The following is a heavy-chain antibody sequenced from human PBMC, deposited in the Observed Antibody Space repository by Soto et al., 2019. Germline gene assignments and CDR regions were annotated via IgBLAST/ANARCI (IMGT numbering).Heavy chain of an antibody. CDR1: GFTFSSYG. CDR3: ARGRVYYDSSGYPY. CDR2: IWYDGSNK. V-gene: IGHV3-33*01. D-gene: IGHD3-22*01. J-gene: IGHJ4*02. Sequence: QVQLVESGGGVVQPGRSLRLSCAASGFTFSSYGMHWVRQAPGKGLEWVAVIWYDGSNKYYADSVKGRFTISRDNSKNTLYLQMNSLRAEDTAVYYCARGRVYYDSSGYPYWGQGTLVTVSS.